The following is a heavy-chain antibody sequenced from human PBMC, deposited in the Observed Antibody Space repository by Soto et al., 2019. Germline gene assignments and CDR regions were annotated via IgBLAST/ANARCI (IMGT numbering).Heavy chain of an antibody. J-gene: IGHJ6*02. Sequence: QVQLVQSGAEVKKPGASVKVSCKASGYTLTSYGISWVRQAPGQGLEWMGWISGYNGNTNYAQKLQGRVTMTTDTSTSTAYMELRSLRSDDTAVYYCARWGYCSGGSCRYYYGLDVWGLGTTVTASS. CDR3: ARWGYCSGGSCRYYYGLDV. V-gene: IGHV1-18*04. CDR1: GYTLTSYG. D-gene: IGHD2-15*01. CDR2: ISGYNGNT.